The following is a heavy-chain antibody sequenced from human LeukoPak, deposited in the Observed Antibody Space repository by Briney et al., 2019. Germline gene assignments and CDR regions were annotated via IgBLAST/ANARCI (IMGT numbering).Heavy chain of an antibody. J-gene: IGHJ4*02. CDR2: TKGKIDGGTT. D-gene: IGHD2-8*01. CDR3: STAGYCTNGVCYALDY. CDR1: GFTFNSAW. Sequence: PGGSLRLSCGASGFTFNSAWMNWVRQAPGKGLEWVARTKGKIDGGTTDYAAPVKGRFTVSRDDSKNTLYLQMNSLRTEDTAPYYCSTAGYCTNGVCYALDYWGQGTLVTVSS. V-gene: IGHV3-15*01.